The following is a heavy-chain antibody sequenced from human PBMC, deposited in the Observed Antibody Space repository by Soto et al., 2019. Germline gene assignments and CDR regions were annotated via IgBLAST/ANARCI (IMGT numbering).Heavy chain of an antibody. CDR1: GFTFSAYY. J-gene: IGHJ6*02. V-gene: IGHV3-11*01. CDR2: ISSSGSTI. D-gene: IGHD1-1*01. Sequence: GGSLRLSCAVSGFTFSAYYMSWVRQAPGKGLEWVSYISSSGSTIYYADSVKGRFTISRDNAKNSLYLQMNSLRAEDTAVYYCARDGTYYYYGMDVWGQGTTVTVSS. CDR3: ARDGTYYYYGMDV.